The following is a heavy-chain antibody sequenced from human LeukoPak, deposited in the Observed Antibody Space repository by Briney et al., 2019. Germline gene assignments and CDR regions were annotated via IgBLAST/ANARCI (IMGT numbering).Heavy chain of an antibody. D-gene: IGHD2-2*02. CDR2: ISYDGSNK. J-gene: IGHJ6*03. V-gene: IGHV3-30-3*01. CDR1: GFTFSSYA. CDR3: ARGCSSTSCYTGGPYYYYYMDV. Sequence: GSLRLSCAASGFTFSSYAMHWVRQAPGKGLEWVAVISYDGSNKYYADSVKGRFTISRDNSKNTLYLQMNSLRAEDTAVYYCARGCSSTSCYTGGPYYYYYMDVWGKGTTVTVSS.